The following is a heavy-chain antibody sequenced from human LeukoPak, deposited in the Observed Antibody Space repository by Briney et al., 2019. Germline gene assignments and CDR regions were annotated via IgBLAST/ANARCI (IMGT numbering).Heavy chain of an antibody. CDR3: ARHEYGSGSYYGRLQGIYYMDV. J-gene: IGHJ6*03. Sequence: PSETLSRTCAVYGGSFSGYYWSWIRQPPGKGLEWIGEINHSGVTNYNPSLQSRVTISVDKSKNQFSLKLSSVTAADTAVYYCARHEYGSGSYYGRLQGIYYMDVWGKGTTVTISS. CDR1: GGSFSGYY. CDR2: INHSGVT. D-gene: IGHD3-10*01. V-gene: IGHV4-34*01.